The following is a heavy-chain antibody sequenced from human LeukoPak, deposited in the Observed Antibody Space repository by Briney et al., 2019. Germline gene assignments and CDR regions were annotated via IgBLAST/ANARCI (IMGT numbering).Heavy chain of an antibody. J-gene: IGHJ4*02. CDR2: IYTSGST. CDR3: ARWRQLDGYFDY. Sequence: SETLSLTCTVSGGSISSGSYYWSWIRQPAGKGLEWIGRIYTSGSTNYNPSLKSRVTISVDTSKNQFSLKLSSVTAADTAVYYCARWRQLDGYFDYWGQGTLVTVSS. CDR1: GGSISSGSYY. D-gene: IGHD6-13*01. V-gene: IGHV4-61*02.